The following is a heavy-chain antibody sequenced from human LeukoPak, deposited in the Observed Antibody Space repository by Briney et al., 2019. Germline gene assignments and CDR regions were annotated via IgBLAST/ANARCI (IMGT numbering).Heavy chain of an antibody. CDR2: INPSGGST. CDR3: AREREYYYDSSGSLGY. J-gene: IGHJ4*02. D-gene: IGHD3-22*01. V-gene: IGHV1-46*01. CDR1: GYTFTSYY. Sequence: ASVKVSCKASGYTFTSYYMHWVRQAPGQELEWMGIINPSGGSTSYAQKFQGRVTMTRDTSTSTVYMELSSLRSEDTAVYYCAREREYYYDSSGSLGYWGQGTLVTVSS.